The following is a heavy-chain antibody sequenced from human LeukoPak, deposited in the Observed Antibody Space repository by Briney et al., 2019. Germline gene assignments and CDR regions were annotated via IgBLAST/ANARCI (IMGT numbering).Heavy chain of an antibody. CDR2: IIPIFGTA. Sequence: SVKVSCKASGGTFSSYAISWVRQAPGQGLEWMGGIIPIFGTANYAQKFQGRVTITADESTSTAYMELSSLRSEDTAVYYCARDLRGWLYYYYGMDVWGQGATVTVSS. D-gene: IGHD6-19*01. V-gene: IGHV1-69*13. CDR1: GGTFSSYA. CDR3: ARDLRGWLYYYYGMDV. J-gene: IGHJ6*02.